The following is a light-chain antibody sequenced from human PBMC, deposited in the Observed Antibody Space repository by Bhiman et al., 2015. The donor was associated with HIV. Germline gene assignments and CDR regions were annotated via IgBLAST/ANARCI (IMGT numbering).Light chain of an antibody. V-gene: IGLV1-51*01. Sequence: QSVLTQPPSVSAAPGQKVTISCSGSSSNIGNNYVSWYQQLPGTAPKLLIYDNNKRPSGISDRFSGSKSGTSATLGITGLQTGDEADYYCGTWDSSLSVVFGTGTKVTVL. CDR1: SSNIGNNY. J-gene: IGLJ1*01. CDR2: DNN. CDR3: GTWDSSLSVV.